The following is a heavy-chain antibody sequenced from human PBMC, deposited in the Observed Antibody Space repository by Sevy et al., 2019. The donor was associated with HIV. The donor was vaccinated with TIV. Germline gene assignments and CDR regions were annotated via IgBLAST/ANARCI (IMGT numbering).Heavy chain of an antibody. CDR3: ARPRANYVDNYFFYAMDV. Sequence: GESLKISCAASGFAFTNYYAMHWVRQAPGKGLEWVALISFDESDKDYADSVKGRFTISRDNFKNTLYLQMNSLTTEDTAVYYCARPRANYVDNYFFYAMDVWGQGTTVTVSS. CDR1: GFAFTNYYA. V-gene: IGHV3-30-3*01. J-gene: IGHJ6*02. D-gene: IGHD4-17*01. CDR2: ISFDESDK.